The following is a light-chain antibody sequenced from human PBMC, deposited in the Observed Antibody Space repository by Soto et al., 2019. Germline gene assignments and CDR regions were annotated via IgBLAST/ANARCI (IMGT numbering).Light chain of an antibody. V-gene: IGKV3-20*01. J-gene: IGKJ4*01. CDR2: GAS. CDR3: QQYGSSPFT. CDR1: QSVASRN. Sequence: EIVLTQSPGTLSLSPVERATLSCMASQSVASRNLAWYQQKSGQAPRLLIYGASSRATGIPDRFSGSGSGTDFTLTISRLEPEDFAVYYCQQYGSSPFTFGGGTKVDI.